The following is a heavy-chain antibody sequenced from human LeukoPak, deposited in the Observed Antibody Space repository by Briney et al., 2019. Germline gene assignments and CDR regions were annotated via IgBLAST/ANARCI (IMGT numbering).Heavy chain of an antibody. CDR2: MNPNSGNT. CDR3: ARATRGRYCSSTSCYTDYYYYMDV. Sequence: GASVKVSCKASGYTFTSYDIDWVRQATGQGLEWMGWMNPNSGNTGYAQKFQGRVTMTRNTSISTAYMELSSLRSEDTAVYYCARATRGRYCSSTSCYTDYYYYMDVWGKGTTVTVSS. V-gene: IGHV1-8*01. CDR1: GYTFTSYD. J-gene: IGHJ6*03. D-gene: IGHD2-2*02.